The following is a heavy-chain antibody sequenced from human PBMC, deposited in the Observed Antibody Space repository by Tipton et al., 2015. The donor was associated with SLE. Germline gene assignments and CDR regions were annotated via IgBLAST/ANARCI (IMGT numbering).Heavy chain of an antibody. D-gene: IGHD3-10*01. J-gene: IGHJ6*02. CDR3: AKAGGYGSGTNYYYYGMDV. CDR2: ISWNSGSI. Sequence: SLRLSCAASGFTFDDYAMHWVRQAPGKGLEWVSGISWNSGSIGYADSVKGRFTISRDNAKHSLYLQMNSLRAEDTALYYCAKAGGYGSGTNYYYYGMDVWGQGTTVTVSS. CDR1: GFTFDDYA. V-gene: IGHV3-9*01.